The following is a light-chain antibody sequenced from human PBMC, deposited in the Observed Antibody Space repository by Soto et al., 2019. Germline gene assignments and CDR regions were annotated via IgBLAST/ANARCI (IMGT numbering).Light chain of an antibody. J-gene: IGKJ1*01. CDR1: QTVSSSF. CDR2: AAS. Sequence: EIALTQSPGTLSLSPVERATLSCRASQTVSSSFLAWYQQTPGQAPRLLIYAASSRATGIPDRFSGSGSGTDFTLTISRLEPEDFAVYYCQQYGNSPQTFGQGTKVDIK. V-gene: IGKV3-20*01. CDR3: QQYGNSPQT.